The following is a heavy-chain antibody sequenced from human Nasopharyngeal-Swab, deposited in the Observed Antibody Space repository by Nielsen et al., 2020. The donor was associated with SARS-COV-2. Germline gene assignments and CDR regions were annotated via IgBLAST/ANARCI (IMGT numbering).Heavy chain of an antibody. CDR1: GFTFDDYA. J-gene: IGHJ4*02. V-gene: IGHV3-9*01. D-gene: IGHD3-22*01. CDR3: AKDDSSGYKPEYYFDY. Sequence: SLKISCAASGFTFDDYAMHWVRQAPGKGLEWVSGISWNCGSIGYADSVKGRFTISRDNAKNSLYLQMNSLRAEDTALYYCAKDDSSGYKPEYYFDYWGQGTLVTVSS. CDR2: ISWNCGSI.